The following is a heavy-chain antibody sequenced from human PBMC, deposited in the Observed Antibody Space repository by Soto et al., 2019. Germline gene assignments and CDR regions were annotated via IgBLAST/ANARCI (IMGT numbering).Heavy chain of an antibody. CDR3: LTYYYDSSGYRHFDY. V-gene: IGHV5-10-1*01. CDR2: IDPSDSYT. D-gene: IGHD3-22*01. CDR1: GYSFTSYW. J-gene: IGHJ4*02. Sequence: GESLKISCKGSGYSFTSYWISWVRQMPGKGLEWMGRIDPSDSYTNYSPSFQGHVTISADKSISTAYLQWSSLKASDTAMYYCLTYYYDSSGYRHFDYWGQGTLVTVSS.